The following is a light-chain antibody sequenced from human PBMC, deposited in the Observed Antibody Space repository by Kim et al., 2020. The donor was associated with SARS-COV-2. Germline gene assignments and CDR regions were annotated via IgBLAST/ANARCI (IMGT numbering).Light chain of an antibody. J-gene: IGKJ1*01. CDR1: QSVGDDD. Sequence: SPGERATLSCRASQSVGDDDLAWYQQKPGQAPRRLIYAANIKATGIPDRFRGSGSGADFTLTISGLEPEDFAVYFCQQYNESPRTFGPGTKVEIK. CDR2: AAN. CDR3: QQYNESPRT. V-gene: IGKV3-20*01.